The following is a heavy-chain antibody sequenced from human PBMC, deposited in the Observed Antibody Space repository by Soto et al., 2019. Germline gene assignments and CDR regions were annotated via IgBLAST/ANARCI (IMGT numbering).Heavy chain of an antibody. D-gene: IGHD2-8*01. CDR2: ISRNGGST. J-gene: IGHJ3*02. CDR1: GFTFSSYA. Sequence: GGSLRLSCAASGFTFSSYAMHWVRQAPGKGLEYVSAISRNGGSTYSANSGKGRFTISRDNSKNTLYLQMGSLSAEAMAVSYCSRAPVLIGDAFDIWGQGTMVTVSS. CDR3: SRAPVLIGDAFDI. V-gene: IGHV3-64*01.